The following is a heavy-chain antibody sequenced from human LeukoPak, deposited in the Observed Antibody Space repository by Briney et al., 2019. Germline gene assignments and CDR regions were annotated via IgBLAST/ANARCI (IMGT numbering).Heavy chain of an antibody. CDR3: LKAEDGIRYFDWSNFDY. D-gene: IGHD3-9*01. J-gene: IGHJ4*02. CDR1: GFTFSSYG. Sequence: GGSLRLSCAASGFTFSSYGMSWVRQAPGKWLEWASAISGSGGSTYYADSVKGRFTISRDNSKNTLYLQMNSLRAEDTAVYFFLKAEDGIRYFDWSNFDYWGQGTLVTVSS. V-gene: IGHV3-23*01. CDR2: ISGSGGST.